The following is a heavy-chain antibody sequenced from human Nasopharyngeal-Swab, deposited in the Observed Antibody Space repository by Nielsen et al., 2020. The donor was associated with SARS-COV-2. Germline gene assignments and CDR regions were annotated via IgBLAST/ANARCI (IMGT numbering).Heavy chain of an antibody. CDR1: GGSISSGGYY. Sequence: SETLSLTCTVSGGSISSGGYYWSWIRQPAGKGLEWIGRIYTSGSTNYNPSLKSRVTISVDTSKNQFSLKLSSVTAADTAVYYCASSMIAETYFDYWGQGTLVTVSS. CDR3: ASSMIAETYFDY. CDR2: IYTSGST. D-gene: IGHD3-22*01. V-gene: IGHV4-61*02. J-gene: IGHJ4*02.